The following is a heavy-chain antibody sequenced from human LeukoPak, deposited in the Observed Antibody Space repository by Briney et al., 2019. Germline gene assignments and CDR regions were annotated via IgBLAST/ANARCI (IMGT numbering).Heavy chain of an antibody. CDR3: ARQARITIFGVVTRHGGGPIDY. D-gene: IGHD3-3*01. CDR1: GGSISSCGYS. Sequence: PSETLSLTCAVSGGSISSCGYSWSWIRQPPGKGLEWIGYIYHSGSTYYNPSLKSRVTISVDRSKNQFSLKLSSVTAADTAVYYCARQARITIFGVVTRHGGGPIDYWGQGTLVTVSS. V-gene: IGHV4-30-2*01. J-gene: IGHJ4*02. CDR2: IYHSGST.